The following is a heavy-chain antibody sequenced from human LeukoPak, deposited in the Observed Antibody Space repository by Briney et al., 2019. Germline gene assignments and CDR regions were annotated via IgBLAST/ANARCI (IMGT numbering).Heavy chain of an antibody. CDR3: ARARRGGNDY. D-gene: IGHD3-10*01. CDR1: GGSISSGGYY. V-gene: IGHV4-31*03. Sequence: SSETLSLTCTVSGGSISSGGYYWSWIRQHPGQGLEWIGYIYYSGSTYYNPSLKSRVTISVDTSKNQFSLKLSSVTAADTAVYYCARARRGGNDYWGQGTLVTVSS. J-gene: IGHJ4*02. CDR2: IYYSGST.